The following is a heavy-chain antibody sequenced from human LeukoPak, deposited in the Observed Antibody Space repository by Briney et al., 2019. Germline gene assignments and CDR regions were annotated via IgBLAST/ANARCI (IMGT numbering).Heavy chain of an antibody. CDR2: INHSGST. D-gene: IGHD2-21*02. V-gene: IGHV4-30-2*01. CDR3: ARLHCGGDCYSLNWFDP. CDR1: GGSISSGGYS. J-gene: IGHJ5*02. Sequence: PSETLSLTCAVSGGSISSGGYSWSWIRQPPGKGLEWIGYINHSGSTYYNPSLKSRVTISVDRSKNQFSLKLSSVTAADTAVYYCARLHCGGDCYSLNWFDPWGQGTLVTVSS.